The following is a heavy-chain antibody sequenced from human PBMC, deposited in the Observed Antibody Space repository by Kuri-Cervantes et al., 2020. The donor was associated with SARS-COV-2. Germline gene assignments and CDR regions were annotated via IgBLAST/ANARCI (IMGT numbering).Heavy chain of an antibody. V-gene: IGHV4-59*08. CDR3: ARHDDSSGYYAGYYFDY. CDR1: GGSFSGYY. J-gene: IGHJ4*02. CDR2: IYYSGST. Sequence: SETLSLTCAVYGGSFSGYYWSWIRQPPGQGLEWIGYIYYSGSTNYNPSLKSRVTISVDTSKNQFSLKLSSVTAADTAVYYCARHDDSSGYYAGYYFDYWGQGTLVTVSS. D-gene: IGHD3-22*01.